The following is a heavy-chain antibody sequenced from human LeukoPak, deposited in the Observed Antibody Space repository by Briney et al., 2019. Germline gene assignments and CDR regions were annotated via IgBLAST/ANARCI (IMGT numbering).Heavy chain of an antibody. J-gene: IGHJ4*02. D-gene: IGHD3-22*01. CDR2: VDPEDGER. CDR1: GYTFLDYY. CDR3: ATWNSSGYQGV. V-gene: IGHV1-69-2*01. Sequence: GASVKVSCKAAGYTFLDYYIQWIQQAPGKGLEWMGRVDPEDGERIYAEKFQGRVTITADTSIDTAYMELSSLRFEDTAVYYCATWNSSGYQGVWGQGTLVTVSS.